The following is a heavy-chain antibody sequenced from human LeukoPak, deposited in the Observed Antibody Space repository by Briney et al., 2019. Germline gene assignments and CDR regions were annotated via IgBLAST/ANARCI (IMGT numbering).Heavy chain of an antibody. V-gene: IGHV3-48*04. J-gene: IGHJ6*04. D-gene: IGHD3-10*02. Sequence: PGGTLRLSCAASGITLSNYGMNWVRQAPGKGLEWVSYISSSGSTIYYADSVKGRLTISRDNAKNSLYLQMNSLRAEDTAVYYCAELGITMIGGVWGKGTTVTISS. CDR1: GITLSNYG. CDR3: AELGITMIGGV. CDR2: ISSSGSTI.